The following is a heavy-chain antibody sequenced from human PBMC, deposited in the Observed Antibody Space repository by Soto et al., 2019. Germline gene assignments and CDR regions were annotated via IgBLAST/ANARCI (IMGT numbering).Heavy chain of an antibody. D-gene: IGHD3-22*01. J-gene: IGHJ4*02. Sequence: QVRLVQSGAEVKKTGSSVKVSGEASGSTFSNFAIGWVRQAPGQGLEWLGGIILPFGTPNYAQKFQGRVTISSEESITTAYMELRGLRSEDTAVYYCVRGPDYEGYFDYWGQGTLVTVSS. CDR1: GSTFSNFA. CDR2: IILPFGTP. CDR3: VRGPDYEGYFDY. V-gene: IGHV1-69*05.